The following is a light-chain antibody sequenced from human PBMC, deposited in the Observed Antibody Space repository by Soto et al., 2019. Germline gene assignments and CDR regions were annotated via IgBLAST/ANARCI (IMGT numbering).Light chain of an antibody. Sequence: QSVLIQPPSASATPGQRVTVSCSGSSSNIGNNYVYWFQQLPGAAPKLLIYRDSQRPSGVPDRFSGSKSGTSASLAISGLQSEDEAVYYCATWVFGGGTKLTVL. CDR1: SSNIGNNY. CDR3: ATWV. CDR2: RDS. V-gene: IGLV1-47*01. J-gene: IGLJ3*02.